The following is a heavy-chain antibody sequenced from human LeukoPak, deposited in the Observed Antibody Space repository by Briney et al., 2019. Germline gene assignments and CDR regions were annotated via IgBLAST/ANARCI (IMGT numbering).Heavy chain of an antibody. D-gene: IGHD1-20*01. CDR1: GYTFTSYG. V-gene: IGHV1-18*01. CDR2: ISAYNGNT. Sequence: ASVKVSCKASGYTFTSYGISWVRQAPGQGLEWMGWISAYNGNTNYAQKLQGRVTMTTDTSTSTAYMELRSLRSDDTAVYYCARDSNWNDSPDAFDIWGQGTMVTVSS. J-gene: IGHJ3*02. CDR3: ARDSNWNDSPDAFDI.